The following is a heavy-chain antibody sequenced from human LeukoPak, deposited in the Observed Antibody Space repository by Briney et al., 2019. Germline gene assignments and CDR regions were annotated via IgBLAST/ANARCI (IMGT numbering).Heavy chain of an antibody. J-gene: IGHJ4*02. CDR3: AKDREGPYCSTLDFDS. CDR2: ISGSDGST. CDR1: GFTFSSYA. Sequence: GGSLRLSCAASGFTFSSYAMSWVRQAPGKGLEWVSAISGSDGSTYYADSVKGRFTISRDNSKNTLYLQMNSLRAEDTAVYYCAKDREGPYCSTLDFDSWGQGTLVTVSS. D-gene: IGHD2-2*01. V-gene: IGHV3-23*01.